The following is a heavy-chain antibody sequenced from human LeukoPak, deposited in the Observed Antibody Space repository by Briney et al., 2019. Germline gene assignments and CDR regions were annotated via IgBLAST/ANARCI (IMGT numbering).Heavy chain of an antibody. J-gene: IGHJ4*02. Sequence: GGSLRLSRAASGFTFSDYYMSWIRQAPGKGLEWVSYISSSSTYTNYADSAKGRFTIYRDNAKNSLYLQMNSLRAEDTAVYYCATSVDTALDFDYWGQGTLVTVSS. D-gene: IGHD5-18*01. CDR1: GFTFSDYY. CDR3: ATSVDTALDFDY. V-gene: IGHV3-11*03. CDR2: ISSSSTYT.